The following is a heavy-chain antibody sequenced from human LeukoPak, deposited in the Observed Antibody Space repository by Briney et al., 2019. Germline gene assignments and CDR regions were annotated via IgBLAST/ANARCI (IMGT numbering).Heavy chain of an antibody. CDR3: AKAGCSSTSCSGADY. J-gene: IGHJ4*02. D-gene: IGHD2-2*01. Sequence: PGGSLRLSCAASGFTFSTYGMHWVRQAPGKGLEWVAFIRYDAINKYYADSVKGRFTISRDNSRNTLYLQMNSLRAEDTALYYCAKAGCSSTSCSGADYWGQGTLVTVSS. CDR2: IRYDAINK. V-gene: IGHV3-30*02. CDR1: GFTFSTYG.